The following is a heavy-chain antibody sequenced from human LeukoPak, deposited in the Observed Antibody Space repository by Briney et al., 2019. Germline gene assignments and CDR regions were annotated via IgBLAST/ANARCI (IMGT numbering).Heavy chain of an antibody. CDR2: INHSGST. J-gene: IGHJ4*02. Sequence: SETLSLTCAVYGGSFSGYYWSWIRQPPGKGLEWIGEINHSGSTNYNPSLKSRVTISVDTSKNQFSLKLSSVTAADTAVYYCARRIFGVFIRRTYFDYWGQGTLVTVSS. CDR1: GGSFSGYY. V-gene: IGHV4-34*01. D-gene: IGHD3-3*01. CDR3: ARRIFGVFIRRTYFDY.